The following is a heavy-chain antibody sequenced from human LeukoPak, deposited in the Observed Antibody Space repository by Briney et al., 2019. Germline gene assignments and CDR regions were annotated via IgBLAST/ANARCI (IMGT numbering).Heavy chain of an antibody. CDR1: GYSFSSYW. J-gene: IGHJ4*02. CDR2: IDPSDSYT. CDR3: ARHTISDY. V-gene: IGHV5-10-1*01. D-gene: IGHD3-10*01. Sequence: GESLKISCKGSGYSFSSYWINWVRQMPGKGLEWMGRIDPSDSYTNYNPSYQGHVTISADKSISTAYLQWSSLMASDTAMYYCARHTISDYWGQGTQVTVSS.